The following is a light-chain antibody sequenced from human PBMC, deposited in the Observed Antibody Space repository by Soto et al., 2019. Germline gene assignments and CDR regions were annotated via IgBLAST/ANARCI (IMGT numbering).Light chain of an antibody. Sequence: DIVLTQSPGTLSLSPGERATLSCRASQNVANYLDWYQQKPGQAPRLLIYEASNRDTGVPTRFSGSGSGTEFTLTITSLQSEDFAVYYCQQYNHWPPWTFGQGTKVDIK. V-gene: IGKV3-11*01. CDR1: QNVANY. J-gene: IGKJ1*01. CDR2: EAS. CDR3: QQYNHWPPWT.